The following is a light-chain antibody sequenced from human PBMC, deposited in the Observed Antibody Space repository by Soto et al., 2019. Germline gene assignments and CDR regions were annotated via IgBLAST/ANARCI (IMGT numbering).Light chain of an antibody. CDR3: CSFTTSSTYV. J-gene: IGLJ1*01. V-gene: IGLV2-14*01. Sequence: QSALTQPSSVSGSPGQSITISCTGTSSDDGGYNYVSWYQQYPGKAPKVMIYDVTNRPSGVSNRFSGSRSGNTASLTISGLQAEDEADYYCCSFTTSSTYVFGTGTKVTVL. CDR1: SSDDGGYNY. CDR2: DVT.